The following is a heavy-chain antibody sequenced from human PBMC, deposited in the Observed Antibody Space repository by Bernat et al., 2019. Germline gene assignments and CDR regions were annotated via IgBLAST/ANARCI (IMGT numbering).Heavy chain of an antibody. CDR3: AREDYLGYFDY. D-gene: IGHD3-16*01. V-gene: IGHV3-30-3*01. J-gene: IGHJ4*02. CDR1: GFTFSSYA. Sequence: QVQLVESGGGVVQPGRSLRLSCAASGFTFSSYAMHWVRQAPGKGLEWVAVISYDGSNKYYADSVKGRFTISRDNSKNTLYLQMNSLRAEDTAVYYCAREDYLGYFDYWGQGTLVTVSS. CDR2: ISYDGSNK.